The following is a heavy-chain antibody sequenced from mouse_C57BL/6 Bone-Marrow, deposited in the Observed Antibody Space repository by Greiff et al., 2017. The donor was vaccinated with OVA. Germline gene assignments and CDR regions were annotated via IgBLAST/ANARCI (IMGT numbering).Heavy chain of an antibody. V-gene: IGHV1-50*01. CDR3: AREIPIFYSRSPVSY. CDR1: GYTFTSSW. Sequence: QVQLQQPGAELVKPGASVKLSCKASGYTFTSSWMQWVKQRPGQGLEWIGEIDPSDSYTNYNQKFKGKATLTVDTSSSTAYMQLSSLTSEDSAGSYCAREIPIFYSRSPVSYWGQGTLVTVSA. J-gene: IGHJ3*01. CDR2: IDPSDSYT. D-gene: IGHD1-1*01.